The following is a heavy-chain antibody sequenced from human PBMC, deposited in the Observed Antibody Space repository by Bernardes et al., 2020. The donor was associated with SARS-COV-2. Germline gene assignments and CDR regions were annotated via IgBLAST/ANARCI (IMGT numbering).Heavy chain of an antibody. CDR2: MNPDSANT. V-gene: IGHV1-8*01. D-gene: IGHD6-19*01. CDR3: AMGPIGVAGTRVFDWFDP. J-gene: IGHJ5*02. CDR1: GYTFPNYD. Sequence: ASVKVSCKASGYTFPNYDIHWVRQAAGQGLEWMGWMNPDSANTGYAQKFQGRITMTRNTSISTAYMELIRLRSEDTAVYYCAMGPIGVAGTRVFDWFDPWGQGTLGTGSS.